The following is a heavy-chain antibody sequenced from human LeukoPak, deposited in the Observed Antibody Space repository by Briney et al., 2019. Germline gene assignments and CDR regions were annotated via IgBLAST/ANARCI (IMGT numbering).Heavy chain of an antibody. CDR2: IIPIFGTA. CDR3: ARGYGSGSYYLDY. V-gene: IGHV1-69*05. CDR1: GGTFSSYA. D-gene: IGHD3-10*01. Sequence: SVKVSCKASGGTFSSYAISWVRQAPGQGLEWMGGIIPIFGTANYAQKFQGRVTITTDEATSTAYMELSSLRSEGTAVYYCARGYGSGSYYLDYWGQGTLVTVSS. J-gene: IGHJ4*02.